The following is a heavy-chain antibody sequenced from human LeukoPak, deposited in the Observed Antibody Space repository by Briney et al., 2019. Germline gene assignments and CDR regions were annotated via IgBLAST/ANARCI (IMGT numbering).Heavy chain of an antibody. CDR2: IYYSGST. V-gene: IGHV4-39*01. J-gene: IGHJ5*02. CDR3: ATSYVGDWFDP. D-gene: IGHD3-10*02. Sequence: SETLSPTCTVSGGSISSSSYYWGWIRQPPGKGLEWIGSIYYSGSTYYNPSLKSRVTISVDTSKNQFSLKLSSVTAADTAVYYCATSYVGDWFDPWGQGTLVTASS. CDR1: GGSISSSSYY.